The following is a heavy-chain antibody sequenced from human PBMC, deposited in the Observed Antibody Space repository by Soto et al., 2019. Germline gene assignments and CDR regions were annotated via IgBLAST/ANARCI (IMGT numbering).Heavy chain of an antibody. CDR2: ISSSRSTI. CDR1: GFTFSSYS. V-gene: IGHV3-48*01. D-gene: IGHD4-17*01. Sequence: GGSLRLSCAASGFTFSSYSMNWVRQAPGKGLEWVSYISSSRSTIYYADSVKGRFTTPRDNAKNSLYLQMNSLRVEDTALYYCARAPGFYGDFFDYWSQGTLVTVSS. CDR3: ARAPGFYGDFFDY. J-gene: IGHJ4*02.